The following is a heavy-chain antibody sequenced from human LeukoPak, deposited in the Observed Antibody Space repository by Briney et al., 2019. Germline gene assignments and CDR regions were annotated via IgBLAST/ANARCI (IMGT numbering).Heavy chain of an antibody. CDR1: GGSISSGSYY. Sequence: PSQTLSLTCTVSGGSISSGSYYWSWIRQPAGKGLEWIGRIYTSGSTNYNPSLKSRVTISVDTSKNQFSLKLSSVTAADTAVYYCARDDYIPAAYGYYYYYMDVWGKGTTVTVSS. V-gene: IGHV4-61*02. CDR3: ARDDYIPAAYGYYYYYMDV. CDR2: IYTSGST. D-gene: IGHD3-10*01. J-gene: IGHJ6*03.